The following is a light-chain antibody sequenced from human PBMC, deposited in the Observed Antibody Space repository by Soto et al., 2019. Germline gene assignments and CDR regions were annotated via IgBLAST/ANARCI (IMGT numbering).Light chain of an antibody. V-gene: IGLV2-8*01. J-gene: IGLJ1*01. CDR2: EVS. Sequence: QSALTQPPSASGSPGQSVTISCTRTSSDIGAYNYVSWYQQHPGKTPKLIIYEVSKRPSGVPDRFSGSKSGNTASLTVSGLQADDEADYYCSSYAGSNNLGVFGTGTKLTVL. CDR3: SSYAGSNNLGV. CDR1: SSDIGAYNY.